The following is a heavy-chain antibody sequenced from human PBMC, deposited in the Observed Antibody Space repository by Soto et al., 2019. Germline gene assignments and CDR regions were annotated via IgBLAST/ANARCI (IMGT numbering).Heavy chain of an antibody. CDR3: AKGELLHEASEY. J-gene: IGHJ4*02. V-gene: IGHV3-23*01. D-gene: IGHD1-26*01. CDR2: ISGSGGST. Sequence: EVQLLESGGGLVQPGGSLKLSCAASGFTFSSYAMSWVRQAPGKGLEWVSAISGSGGSTYYADSVKGRFTISRDNSKNTLYLQMNSLRAEDTAVYYCAKGELLHEASEYWGQGTLVTVSS. CDR1: GFTFSSYA.